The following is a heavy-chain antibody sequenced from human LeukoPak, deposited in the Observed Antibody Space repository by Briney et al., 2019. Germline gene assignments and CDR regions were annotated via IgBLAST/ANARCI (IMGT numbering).Heavy chain of an antibody. Sequence: SQTLSLTCTVSGGSISSGGYYWSWIRQHPGKGLEWIGYIYYSGSTYYNPSLKSRVTISVDTSKNQFSLKLSSVTAADTAVYYCARDRADSSTIDYRGQGTLVTVSS. D-gene: IGHD1-26*01. CDR1: GGSISSGGYY. CDR3: ARDRADSSTIDY. CDR2: IYYSGST. J-gene: IGHJ4*02. V-gene: IGHV4-31*03.